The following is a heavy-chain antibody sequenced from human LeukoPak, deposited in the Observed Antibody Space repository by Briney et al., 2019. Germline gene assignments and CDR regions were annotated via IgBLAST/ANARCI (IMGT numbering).Heavy chain of an antibody. Sequence: PSETLSLTCTVSGGSIITYYWSWIRRPPGKGLEWIGYVYYTGSTSYNPSLKNRVTISLDTSKSQFSLRLTSVTAADTAVYYCGSHGSSGHDPLTWGQGTLVTVSS. J-gene: IGHJ4*02. CDR1: GGSIITYY. CDR2: VYYTGST. V-gene: IGHV4-59*08. CDR3: GSHGSSGHDPLT. D-gene: IGHD5-12*01.